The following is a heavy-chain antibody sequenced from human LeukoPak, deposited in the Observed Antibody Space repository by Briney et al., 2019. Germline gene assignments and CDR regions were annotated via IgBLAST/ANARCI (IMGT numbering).Heavy chain of an antibody. CDR2: IKQDGSEK. J-gene: IGHJ5*02. V-gene: IGHV3-7*01. CDR1: GFTFSSYW. D-gene: IGHD6-13*01. CDR3: ASYSSTWGWLDP. Sequence: GGSLRLSCAASGFTFSSYWMSWVRQAPGKGLEGVANIKQDGSEKNYVDSVKGRFTISRDNAKNSLYLQMNSLRVEDTAVYYCASYSSTWGWLDPWGQGTLVTVSS.